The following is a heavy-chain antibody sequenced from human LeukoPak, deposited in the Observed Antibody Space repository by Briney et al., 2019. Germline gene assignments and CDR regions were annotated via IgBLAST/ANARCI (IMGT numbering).Heavy chain of an antibody. Sequence: GGSLRLSCVASGFTVSDNYMSWVRQAPRKGLEWVSVMYSRGDTYYANSVKGRFTFSRDISKNTLYLQMDGLRNEDTAMYYCARDAPQVPAAGVLASWGQGTLVIVSS. CDR1: GFTVSDNY. D-gene: IGHD6-13*01. CDR2: MYSRGDT. J-gene: IGHJ5*02. CDR3: ARDAPQVPAAGVLAS. V-gene: IGHV3-53*01.